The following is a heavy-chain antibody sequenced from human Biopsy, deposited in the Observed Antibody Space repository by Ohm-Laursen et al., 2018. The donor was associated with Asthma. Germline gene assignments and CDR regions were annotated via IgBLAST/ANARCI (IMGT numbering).Heavy chain of an antibody. CDR2: IKHDGSEK. CDR3: AKELFPGWELRRGPDS. J-gene: IGHJ4*02. D-gene: IGHD1-26*01. CDR1: GFAVSRDH. Sequence: SLRLSCAASGFAVSRDHMFWVRQVPGKGLEWVANIKHDGSEKNHVDSLKGRFTISRDNSKNTLFLEMNSLRPEDTAVYYCAKELFPGWELRRGPDSWGQGTLVTVSS. V-gene: IGHV3-7*01.